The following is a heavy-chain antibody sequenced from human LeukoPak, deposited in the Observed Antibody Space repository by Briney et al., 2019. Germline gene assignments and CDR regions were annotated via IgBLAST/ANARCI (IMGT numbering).Heavy chain of an antibody. Sequence: ASVKVSCKASGYTFTSYDINWVRQATGQGLEWMGWMNPNSGNTGYAQKFQGRVTMTRDTSISTAYMELSRLRSDDTAVYYCARDRITMVRGVLHNWFDPWGQGTLVTVSS. CDR2: MNPNSGNT. D-gene: IGHD3-10*01. J-gene: IGHJ5*02. V-gene: IGHV1-8*01. CDR3: ARDRITMVRGVLHNWFDP. CDR1: GYTFTSYD.